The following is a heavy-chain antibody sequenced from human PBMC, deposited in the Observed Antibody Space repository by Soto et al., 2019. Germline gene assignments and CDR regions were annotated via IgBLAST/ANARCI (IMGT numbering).Heavy chain of an antibody. CDR2: IYYSGST. Sequence: SETLSLTCTVSGGSISSYYWSWIGQPPGKGLEWIGYIYYSGSTNYNPSLKSRVTISVDTSKNQFSLKLSSVTAADTAVYYCARCLSSTLVRGRSSVYRGPAPLLTLSS. D-gene: IGHD3-10*01. CDR3: ARCLSSTLVRGRSSVY. V-gene: IGHV4-59*01. CDR1: GGSISSYY. J-gene: IGHJ4*02.